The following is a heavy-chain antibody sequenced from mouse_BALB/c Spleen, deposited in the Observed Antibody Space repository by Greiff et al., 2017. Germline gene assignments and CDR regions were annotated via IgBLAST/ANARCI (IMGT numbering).Heavy chain of an antibody. D-gene: IGHD1-2*01. J-gene: IGHJ1*01. CDR2: ISSGGST. CDR1: GFTFSSYA. CDR3: ARDDGYAYWYFDV. Sequence: EVKLVESGGGLVKPGGSLKLSCAASGFTFSSYAMSWVRQTPEKRLEWVASISSGGSTYYPDSVKGRFTISRDNARNILYLQMSSLRSEDTAVYYCARDDGYAYWYFDVWGAGTTVTVSS. V-gene: IGHV5-6-5*01.